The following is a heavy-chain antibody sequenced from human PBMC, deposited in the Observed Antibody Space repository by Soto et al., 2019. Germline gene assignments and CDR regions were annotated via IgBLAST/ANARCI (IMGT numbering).Heavy chain of an antibody. CDR3: AKRGGEGAAAGTPIYYYYGMDV. V-gene: IGHV3-23*01. Sequence: PGGSLRLSCAASGFPFSSYAMSWVRQAPGKGLEWVSAISGSGGSTYYADSVKGRFTISRDNSKNTLYLQMNSLRAEDTAVYYCAKRGGEGAAAGTPIYYYYGMDVWGQGTTVTVSS. CDR2: ISGSGGST. D-gene: IGHD6-13*01. J-gene: IGHJ6*02. CDR1: GFPFSSYA.